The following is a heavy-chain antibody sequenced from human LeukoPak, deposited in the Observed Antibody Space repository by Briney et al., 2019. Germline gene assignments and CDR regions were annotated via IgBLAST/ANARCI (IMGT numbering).Heavy chain of an antibody. CDR3: AKVAATGGWDYYMDV. CDR1: GFTFSSYS. CDR2: INWNSGNI. D-gene: IGHD6-19*01. J-gene: IGHJ6*03. Sequence: GGSLRLSCAASGFTFSSYSMNWVRQAPGRGLEWVSGINWNSGNIGYADSVKGRFTISRDNAKNSLYLQMNSLRAEDTALYYCAKVAATGGWDYYMDVWGKGTTVTISS. V-gene: IGHV3-9*01.